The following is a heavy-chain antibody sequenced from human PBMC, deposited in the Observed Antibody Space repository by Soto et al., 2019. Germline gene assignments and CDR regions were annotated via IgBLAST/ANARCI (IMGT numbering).Heavy chain of an antibody. D-gene: IGHD3-16*01. Sequence: PSETLSLTCAIYGASLGGFHWTWLRRAPGKGLEWIGELIHGGSTNYNPSLKGRVSFSLDTSKNQFSLHLMSVTAADTAVYYCARSPLGYDYVRQTWRVVGDSFDIWGRGTLVTVSS. CDR3: ARSPLGYDYVRQTWRVVGDSFDI. V-gene: IGHV4-34*12. J-gene: IGHJ3*02. CDR2: LIHGGST. CDR1: GASLGGFH.